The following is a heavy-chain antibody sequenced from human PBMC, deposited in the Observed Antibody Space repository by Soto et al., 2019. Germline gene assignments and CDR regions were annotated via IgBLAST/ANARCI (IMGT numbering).Heavy chain of an antibody. J-gene: IGHJ4*02. V-gene: IGHV4-30-4*01. D-gene: IGHD3-10*01. CDR2: IYYSGST. CDR3: ARRYGLDIDVYY. CDR1: GDSISTPHYY. Sequence: SETLSLTCTVSGDSISTPHYYWSWIRQPPGKGLEWIGYIYYSGSTYYNPSLKSRVTISEDTSKNQFSLKLSSVTAADTAVYFCARRYGLDIDVYYWGKGILVTVPS.